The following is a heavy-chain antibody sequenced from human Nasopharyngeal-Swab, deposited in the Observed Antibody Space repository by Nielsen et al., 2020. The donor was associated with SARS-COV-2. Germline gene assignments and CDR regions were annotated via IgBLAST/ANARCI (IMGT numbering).Heavy chain of an antibody. V-gene: IGHV4-34*01. Sequence: SETLSLTCAVYGGSFSGYYWSWIRQPPGKGLEWIGEINHSGSTNYNPSLKSRVTISVDTSKNQFSLKLSSVTAADTAVYYCARARELQPWGQGTLVTVSS. J-gene: IGHJ5*02. D-gene: IGHD1-26*01. CDR3: ARARELQP. CDR1: GGSFSGYY. CDR2: INHSGST.